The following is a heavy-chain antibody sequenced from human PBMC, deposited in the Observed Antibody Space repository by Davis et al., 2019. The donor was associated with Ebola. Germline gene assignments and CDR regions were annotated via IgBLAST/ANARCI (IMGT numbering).Heavy chain of an antibody. D-gene: IGHD4-17*01. CDR2: IYYSGST. J-gene: IGHJ4*02. Sequence: SETLSLTCTVSGGSISSYYWSWIRQPPGKGLEWIGYIYYSGSTYYNPSLKSRVTISVDTSKNQFSLKLSSVTAANTAVYYCARHPLSTVTKNFDYWGQGTLVTVSS. V-gene: IGHV4-59*08. CDR3: ARHPLSTVTKNFDY. CDR1: GGSISSYY.